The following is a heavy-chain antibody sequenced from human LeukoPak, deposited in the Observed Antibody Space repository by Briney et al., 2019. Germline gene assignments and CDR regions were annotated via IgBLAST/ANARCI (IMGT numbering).Heavy chain of an antibody. D-gene: IGHD2-15*01. CDR2: INHSGST. CDR1: GGSFSGYY. V-gene: IGHV4-34*01. Sequence: PETLSLTCAVYGGSFSGYYWSWIRQPPGKGLEWIGEINHSGSTNYNPSLKSRVTISVDTSKNQFSLKLSSVTAADTAVYYCARGVCSGGSCYSEWNYWGQGTPVTVSS. CDR3: ARGVCSGGSCYSEWNY. J-gene: IGHJ4*02.